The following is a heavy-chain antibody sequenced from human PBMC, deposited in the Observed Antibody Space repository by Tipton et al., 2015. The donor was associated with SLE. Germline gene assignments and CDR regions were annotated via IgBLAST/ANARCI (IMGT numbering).Heavy chain of an antibody. CDR3: ARDRGSGWPRGVYDF. V-gene: IGHV4-34*10. CDR1: SGSFSRYS. J-gene: IGHJ3*01. D-gene: IGHD6-19*01. Sequence: TLSLTCGVYSGSFSRYSWTWIRQSPGKGLEWIGDINHRGSTNYNPSLKSRLIISVDTSKTQFSLKLTSVTVADAAVYYCARDRGSGWPRGVYDFWGRGTKVSVSS. CDR2: INHRGST.